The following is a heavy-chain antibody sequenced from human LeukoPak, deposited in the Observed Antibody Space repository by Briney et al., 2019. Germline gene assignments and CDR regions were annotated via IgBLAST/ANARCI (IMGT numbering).Heavy chain of an antibody. CDR3: ARELEGAFDI. J-gene: IGHJ3*02. V-gene: IGHV4-59*01. CDR1: GGSISSYY. D-gene: IGHD5-24*01. Sequence: SETLFLTCTVSGGSISSYYWSWIRQPPGKGLEWIGYIYYSGSTNYNPSLKSRVTISVDTSKNQFSLKLSSVTAADTAVYYCARELEGAFDIWGQGTMVTVSS. CDR2: IYYSGST.